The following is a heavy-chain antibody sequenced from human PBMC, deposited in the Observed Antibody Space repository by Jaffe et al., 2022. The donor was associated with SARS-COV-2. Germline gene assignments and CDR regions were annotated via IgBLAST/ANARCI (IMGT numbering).Heavy chain of an antibody. CDR1: GGTFSSYT. Sequence: QVQLVQSGAEVKKPGSSVKVSCKASGGTFSSYTISWVRQAPGQGLEWMGRIIPILGIANYAQKFQGRVTITADKSTSTAYMELSSLRSEDTAVYYCAREGCSGGSCYGWFDPWGQGTLVTVSS. J-gene: IGHJ5*02. D-gene: IGHD2-15*01. V-gene: IGHV1-69*08. CDR2: IIPILGIA. CDR3: AREGCSGGSCYGWFDP.